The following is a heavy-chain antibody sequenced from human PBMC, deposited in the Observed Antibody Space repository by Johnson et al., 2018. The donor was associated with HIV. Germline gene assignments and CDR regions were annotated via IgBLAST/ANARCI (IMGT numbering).Heavy chain of an antibody. V-gene: IGHV3-66*02. D-gene: IGHD3-3*01. CDR3: AKGPILDDGFDI. Sequence: MQLVESGGGLVQPGGSLRLSCAASDFTVSGNYMSWVSQAPGKGLEWVSLFPSGGHTFYAASVMGRFTISRDNAKNSLYLQMNSLRAEDTAVYYCAKGPILDDGFDIWGQGTKVTVSS. CDR2: FPSGGHT. J-gene: IGHJ3*02. CDR1: DFTVSGNY.